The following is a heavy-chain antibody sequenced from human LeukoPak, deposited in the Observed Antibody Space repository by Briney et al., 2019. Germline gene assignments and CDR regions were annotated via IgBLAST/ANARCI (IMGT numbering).Heavy chain of an antibody. CDR1: GGSFSGYY. J-gene: IGHJ4*02. V-gene: IGHV4-34*01. CDR2: INHSGST. D-gene: IGHD4-17*01. CDR3: ARDQATVTAFDY. Sequence: SETLSLTCAVYGGSFSGYYWSWIRQPPGKGLEWIGEINHSGSTNYNPSLKSRVTISVDTSKNQFSLKLSSVTAADTAVYYCARDQATVTAFDYWGQGTLVTASS.